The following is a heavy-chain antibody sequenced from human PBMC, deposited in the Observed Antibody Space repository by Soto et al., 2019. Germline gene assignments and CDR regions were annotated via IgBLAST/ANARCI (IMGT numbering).Heavy chain of an antibody. CDR2: IYYSGST. Sequence: SVTLSLTCTASGGSISSGGYYWSWIRQHPGKGLEWIGYIYYSGSTYYNPSLKSRVTISVDTSKNQFSLKLSSVTAADTAVYYCAAQGKYYYGSGSYYAPGSYDYWGQGTLVTVSS. CDR1: GGSISSGGYY. CDR3: AAQGKYYYGSGSYYAPGSYDY. D-gene: IGHD3-10*01. J-gene: IGHJ4*02. V-gene: IGHV4-31*03.